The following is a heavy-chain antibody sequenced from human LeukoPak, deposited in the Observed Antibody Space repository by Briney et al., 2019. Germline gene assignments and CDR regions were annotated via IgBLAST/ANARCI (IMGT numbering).Heavy chain of an antibody. Sequence: GGSLRLSCAASGFTVSSNYMSWVRQAPGKGLEWVSVIYSGGSTYYADSVKGRFTISRDNSKNTLYLQMNSLRAEDTAVYYCASFVVVTATLGYWGQGTLVTVSS. V-gene: IGHV3-66*01. D-gene: IGHD2-21*02. CDR1: GFTVSSNY. J-gene: IGHJ4*02. CDR3: ASFVVVTATLGY. CDR2: IYSGGST.